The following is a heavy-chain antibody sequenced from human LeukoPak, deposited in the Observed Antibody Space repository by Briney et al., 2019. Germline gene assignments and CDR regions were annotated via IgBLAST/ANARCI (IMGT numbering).Heavy chain of an antibody. CDR3: VRLQPNTGEWAFDI. D-gene: IGHD1-1*01. V-gene: IGHV4-59*01. J-gene: IGHJ3*02. Sequence: PSETLSLTCTVSGDSISKYYWSWIRQPPREGLEWIGYISNGGTTKYNPSLKSRVTISVDTSNNQLSLRLSSMTAADTAVYHCVRLQPNTGEWAFDIWGQGTMVSVSS. CDR2: ISNGGTT. CDR1: GDSISKYY.